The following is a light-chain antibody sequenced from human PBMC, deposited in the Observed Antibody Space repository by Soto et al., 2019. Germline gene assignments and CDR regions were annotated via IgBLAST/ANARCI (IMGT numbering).Light chain of an antibody. CDR2: DAS. Sequence: EIVLTQSPATLSLYPGERATLSCRASQSVSSYLAWYQQKPGQAPRLLIYDASNRATGIPARFRGSGSGTDFTLTISSLEPEDFAVYYCQQRSNWPQLTFGGGTKVEIK. V-gene: IGKV3-11*01. CDR1: QSVSSY. J-gene: IGKJ4*01. CDR3: QQRSNWPQLT.